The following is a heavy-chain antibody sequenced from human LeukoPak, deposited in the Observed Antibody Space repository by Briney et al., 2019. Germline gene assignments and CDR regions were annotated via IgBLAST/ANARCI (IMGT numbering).Heavy chain of an antibody. CDR1: GGSISSYY. CDR3: ARLPYGSGSYYPDY. V-gene: IGHV4-59*08. J-gene: IGHJ4*02. D-gene: IGHD3-10*01. Sequence: PSETLSLTCTVSGGSISSYYWSWIRQPPGKGLEWIGYIYYSGSTNYNPSLKSRVTISVDASKNQFSLKLSSVTAADTAVYYCARLPYGSGSYYPDYWGQGTLVTVSS. CDR2: IYYSGST.